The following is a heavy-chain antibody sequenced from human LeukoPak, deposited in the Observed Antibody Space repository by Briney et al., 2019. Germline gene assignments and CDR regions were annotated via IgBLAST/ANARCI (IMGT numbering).Heavy chain of an antibody. D-gene: IGHD3-3*01. CDR2: IYYSGTT. CDR3: ARPLRSGHIDY. J-gene: IGHJ4*02. CDR1: GDSFIRNSYY. Sequence: SETLSLTCTVSGDSFIRNSYYWGWIRQPPGKGLEWIGNIYYSGTTYYNPSLKSRVTISADTPKNQFSLKLRPVTAADTAVYYCARPLRSGHIDYWGQGILVTVSS. V-gene: IGHV4-39*01.